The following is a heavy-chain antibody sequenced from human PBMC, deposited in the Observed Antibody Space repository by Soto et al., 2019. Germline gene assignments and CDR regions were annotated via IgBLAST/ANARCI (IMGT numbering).Heavy chain of an antibody. Sequence: ASVKVSCKASGYTFTSYYMHWVRQAPGQGLEWMGIINPSGGSTSYAQKFQGRVTMTRDTSTSTVYMELSSLRSEDTAVYYCARDLASRRYYGSGDLLYSYGMDVWGQGTTVTVSS. CDR2: INPSGGST. CDR1: GYTFTSYY. V-gene: IGHV1-46*01. CDR3: ARDLASRRYYGSGDLLYSYGMDV. D-gene: IGHD3-10*01. J-gene: IGHJ6*02.